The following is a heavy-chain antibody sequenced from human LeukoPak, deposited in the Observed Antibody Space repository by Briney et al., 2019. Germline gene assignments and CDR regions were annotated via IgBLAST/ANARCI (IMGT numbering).Heavy chain of an antibody. CDR1: GFTFSSYW. CDR3: ARGWAAIPD. Sequence: GGSLRLSCAASGFTFSSYWMSWVRQAPGKGLEWVANIKQDGSEKYYVDSVKGRFTISRDNAKNSLFLQMSSLRDEDTALYYCARGWAAIPDWGQGTLVTVSS. V-gene: IGHV3-7*01. CDR2: IKQDGSEK. J-gene: IGHJ4*02. D-gene: IGHD2-21*02.